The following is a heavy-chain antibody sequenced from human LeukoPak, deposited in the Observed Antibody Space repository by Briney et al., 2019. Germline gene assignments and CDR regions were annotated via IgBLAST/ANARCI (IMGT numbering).Heavy chain of an antibody. J-gene: IGHJ4*02. Sequence: ASVKVSCKASGYTFTSYGISWVRQAPGQGLEWMGWISAYNGNTNYAQELQGRVTMTTDTSTSTAYMELRSLRSDDTAVYYCARASTLYDYGDSWGQGTLVTVSS. CDR3: ARASTLYDYGDS. D-gene: IGHD2/OR15-2a*01. CDR1: GYTFTSYG. CDR2: ISAYNGNT. V-gene: IGHV1-18*01.